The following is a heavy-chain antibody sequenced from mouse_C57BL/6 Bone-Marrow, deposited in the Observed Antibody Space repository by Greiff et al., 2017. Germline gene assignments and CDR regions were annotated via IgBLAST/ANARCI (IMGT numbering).Heavy chain of an antibody. V-gene: IGHV1-55*01. CDR1: GYTFTSYW. J-gene: IGHJ1*03. D-gene: IGHD2-5*01. CDR2: IYPGSGST. Sequence: QVQLQQPGAELVKPGASVKMSCKASGYTFTSYWITWVKQRPGQGLEWIGDIYPGSGSTNYNEKFKSKATLTVDTSSSTAYMPLSSLTSEDSAVYYCARSAYYSNYWYFDVWGTGTTVTVSS. CDR3: ARSAYYSNYWYFDV.